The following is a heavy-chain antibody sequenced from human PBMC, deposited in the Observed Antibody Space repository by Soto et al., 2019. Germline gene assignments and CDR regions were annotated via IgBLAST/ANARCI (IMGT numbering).Heavy chain of an antibody. J-gene: IGHJ4*02. CDR3: TSSISSVGPFDY. D-gene: IGHD1-26*01. Sequence: GGSLRLSCAASGFTFTDYALNWVRQAPGKGLEWVAVISYDGTNKFYADSVKGRFTISRDNSKNTLYMQMNSLKSEDTAVYYCTSSISSVGPFDYWGLGTLVTVSS. CDR1: GFTFTDYA. CDR2: ISYDGTNK. V-gene: IGHV3-30-3*01.